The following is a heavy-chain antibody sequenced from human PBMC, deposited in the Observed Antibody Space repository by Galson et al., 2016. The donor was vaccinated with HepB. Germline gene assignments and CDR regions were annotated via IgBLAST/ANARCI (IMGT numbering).Heavy chain of an antibody. V-gene: IGHV4-61*01. J-gene: IGHJ4*02. CDR3: ASRDGYNYGEFDY. Sequence: SETLSLTCTVSGGSVSSASYYWSWIRQSPGRGLEWIGYIYYTGNKKYNPSLKSRATISLDTSKNQFSLKLTSVTAADTATYYCASRDGYNYGEFDYWGQGTLVTVSS. D-gene: IGHD5-24*01. CDR2: IYYTGNK. CDR1: GGSVSSASYY.